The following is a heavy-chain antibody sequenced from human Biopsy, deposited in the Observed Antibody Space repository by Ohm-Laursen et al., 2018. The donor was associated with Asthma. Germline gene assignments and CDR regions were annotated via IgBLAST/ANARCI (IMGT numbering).Heavy chain of an antibody. J-gene: IGHJ4*02. CDR2: IFPGDSDT. D-gene: IGHD3-10*01. CDR3: ARLAYGSGSFFDF. Sequence: EPLRISCKASGYIFTSYWIGWVRQMPGKGLEWMGIIFPGDSDTIYSPSFQGQVTISADKSISTAHLQWSSLKASDTAIYYCARLAYGSGSFFDFWGQGTLVTVAS. V-gene: IGHV5-51*01. CDR1: GYIFTSYW.